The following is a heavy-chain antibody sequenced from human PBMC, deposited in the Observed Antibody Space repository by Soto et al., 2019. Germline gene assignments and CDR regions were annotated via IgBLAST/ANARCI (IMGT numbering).Heavy chain of an antibody. V-gene: IGHV3-30*03. D-gene: IGHD6-13*01. CDR1: GFTFSSYG. CDR2: ISYDGSNK. CDR3: AIIAAAGPHDAFDI. Sequence: GGSLRLSCAASGFTFSSYGMHWVRQAPGKGLEWVAVISYDGSNKYYADSVKGRFTISRDNSKNTLYLQMNSLRAEDTAVYYCAIIAAAGPHDAFDIWGQGTMVTVSS. J-gene: IGHJ3*02.